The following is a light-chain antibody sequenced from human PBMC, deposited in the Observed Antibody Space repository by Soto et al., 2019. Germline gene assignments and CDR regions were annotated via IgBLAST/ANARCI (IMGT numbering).Light chain of an antibody. CDR3: MQGTHWPPYT. V-gene: IGKV2-30*02. J-gene: IGKJ2*01. Sequence: DVVMTPSQLSLPVTLGQPASISCRSSQSLVHSDGNTYLNWFHQRPGQSPRRLLYKVSNRDSGVTDRFSCSGSDTDFTLKISGVEAEDVGVYYCMQGTHWPPYTFGQGTKLEIK. CDR2: KVS. CDR1: QSLVHSDGNTY.